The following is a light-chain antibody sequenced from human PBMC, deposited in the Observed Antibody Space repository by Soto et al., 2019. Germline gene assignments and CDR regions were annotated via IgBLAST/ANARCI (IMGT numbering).Light chain of an antibody. CDR2: GAS. CDR1: QSVSSSY. Sequence: EIVLTQSPGTLSLSPGERATLSCRASQSVSSSYLAWYQQKPGQAPRLLIYGASSRATGIPDRFSGSGSGTDFTLTISRLEPEEFAVYYCQQFGKSPYTFGQGTRLDIK. V-gene: IGKV3-20*01. CDR3: QQFGKSPYT. J-gene: IGKJ2*01.